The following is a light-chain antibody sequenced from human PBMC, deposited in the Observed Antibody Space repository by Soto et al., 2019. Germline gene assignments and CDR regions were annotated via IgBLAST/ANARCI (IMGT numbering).Light chain of an antibody. Sequence: QSVLTQPPSVSGAPGQRVTISCTGSSSNIGAGYDVHWYQQLPGTAPKLLIYGNSNRPSGVPDRFSGSKSGTSASLAITGLQTDDEADYYCQSYDRSLSASNVFGTGTKLTVL. J-gene: IGLJ1*01. CDR1: SSNIGAGYD. V-gene: IGLV1-40*01. CDR3: QSYDRSLSASNV. CDR2: GNS.